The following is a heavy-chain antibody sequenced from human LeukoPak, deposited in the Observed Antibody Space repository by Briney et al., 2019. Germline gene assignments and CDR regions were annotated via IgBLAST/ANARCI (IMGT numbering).Heavy chain of an antibody. Sequence: GGSLRLSCAASGFTFSSYAMHWVRQAPGKGLEWVAVISYDGSNKYYADSVKGRFTISRDNSKNTLYLQMNSLRAEDTAVYYCAKEVAVLVTWFDPWGQGTLVTVSS. D-gene: IGHD6-19*01. CDR3: AKEVAVLVTWFDP. CDR1: GFTFSSYA. V-gene: IGHV3-30-3*01. CDR2: ISYDGSNK. J-gene: IGHJ5*02.